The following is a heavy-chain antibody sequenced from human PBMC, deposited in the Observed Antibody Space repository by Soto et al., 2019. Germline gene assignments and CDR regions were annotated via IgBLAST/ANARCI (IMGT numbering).Heavy chain of an antibody. V-gene: IGHV1-24*01. D-gene: IGHD3-10*01. J-gene: IGHJ5*02. CDR1: GYTLTELS. Sequence: ASVKVSCKVSGYTLTELSMHWVRQAPGKGLEWMGGFDPEDGETIYAQKFQGRVTMTEDTSTDTAYMELSSLRSEDTAVYYCATGVTMVRGVIITVHLFDPWGQGNLVTVSS. CDR3: ATGVTMVRGVIITVHLFDP. CDR2: FDPEDGET.